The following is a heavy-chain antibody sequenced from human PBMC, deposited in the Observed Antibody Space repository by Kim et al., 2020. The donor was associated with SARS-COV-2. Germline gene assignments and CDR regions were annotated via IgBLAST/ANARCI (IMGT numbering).Heavy chain of an antibody. CDR2: IWYDGSNK. Sequence: GGSLRLSCAASGFTFSSYGMHWVRQAPGKGLEWVAVIWYDGSNKYYADSVKGRFTISRDNSKNTLYLQMNSLRAEDTAVYYCARALSGAGSLTFQIYYYYGMDVWGQGTTVTVSS. D-gene: IGHD3-10*01. V-gene: IGHV3-33*01. J-gene: IGHJ6*02. CDR3: ARALSGAGSLTFQIYYYYGMDV. CDR1: GFTFSSYG.